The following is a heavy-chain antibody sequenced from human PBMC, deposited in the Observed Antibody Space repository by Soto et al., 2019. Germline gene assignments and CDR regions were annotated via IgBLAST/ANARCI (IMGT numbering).Heavy chain of an antibody. J-gene: IGHJ5*02. D-gene: IGHD3-10*01. CDR1: GFTFSSYG. CDR3: AKDRYYAFDP. V-gene: IGHV3-30*18. Sequence: PGGSLRLSCAASGFTFSSYGMHWVRQAPGKGLEWVAVIPYDGSNKYYADSVKGRFTISRDNSKNTLYLQMNSLRAEDTAVYYCAKDRYYAFDPWGQGTLVTVSS. CDR2: IPYDGSNK.